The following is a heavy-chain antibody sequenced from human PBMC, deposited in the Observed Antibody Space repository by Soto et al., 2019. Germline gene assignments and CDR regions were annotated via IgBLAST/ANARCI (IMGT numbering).Heavy chain of an antibody. V-gene: IGHV3-21*06. CDR3: ARESEDLTSNFDY. CDR1: GFTFTRYS. J-gene: IGHJ4*02. CDR2: ISSTTNYI. Sequence: GGSLRLSCAASGFTFTRYSMNWVRQAPGKGLEWVSSISSTTNYIYYGDSMKGRFTISRDNAKNSLYLEMNSLRVEDTAVYYCARESEDLTSNFDYWGQGTTVTVSS.